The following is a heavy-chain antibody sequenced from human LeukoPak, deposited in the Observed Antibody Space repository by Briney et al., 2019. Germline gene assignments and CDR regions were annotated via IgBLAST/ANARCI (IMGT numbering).Heavy chain of an antibody. V-gene: IGHV3-23*01. CDR2: ISGSGGST. CDR1: GFTFSSYA. CDR3: ATEYYYDSSGYSALDY. Sequence: GGSLRLSCAASGFTFSSYAMSWVRQAPGKGLEWVSAISGSGGSTYYADSVKGRFTISRDNSKNTLYLQMNSLRAEDTAVYYCATEYYYDSSGYSALDYWGQGTLVTVSS. D-gene: IGHD3-22*01. J-gene: IGHJ4*02.